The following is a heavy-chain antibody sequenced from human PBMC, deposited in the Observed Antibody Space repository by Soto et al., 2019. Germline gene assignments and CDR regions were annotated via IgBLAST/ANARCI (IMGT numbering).Heavy chain of an antibody. D-gene: IGHD3-16*01. J-gene: IGHJ4*02. V-gene: IGHV5-51*01. Sequence: PGESLKISCRGSGYSFSTHWVGWVRQMPGKGLEWMGIIYPGDSDARYSPSFKGQVTISVDESTTTAFLQWSSLKASDTAMYFCARSKFDYVWGTSGYFESWGQGTLVTVPQ. CDR3: ARSKFDYVWGTSGYFES. CDR1: GYSFSTHW. CDR2: IYPGDSDA.